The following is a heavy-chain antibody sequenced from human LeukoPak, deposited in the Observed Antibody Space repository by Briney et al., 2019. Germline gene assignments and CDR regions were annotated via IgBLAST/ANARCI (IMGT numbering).Heavy chain of an antibody. CDR3: AHEAYSSSSGDY. V-gene: IGHV1-69*13. J-gene: IGHJ4*02. Sequence: SVKVSCKASGGTFSSYAISWVRQAPGQGLEWMGGIIPIFGAANYAQKFQGRVTITADESTSTAYMELSSLRSEDTAVYYCAHEAYSSSSGDYWGQGTLVTVSS. CDR2: IIPIFGAA. D-gene: IGHD6-6*01. CDR1: GGTFSSYA.